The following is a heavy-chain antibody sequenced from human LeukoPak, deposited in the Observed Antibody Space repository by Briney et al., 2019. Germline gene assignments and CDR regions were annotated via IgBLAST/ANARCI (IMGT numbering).Heavy chain of an antibody. D-gene: IGHD5-24*01. Sequence: SETLSLTCTVSGGSISSYFWIWIRQSPGKGLEWIGYTYYSGGTGYNPSLKSRVTISVDTSKNQFSLKLRSVTAADTAVYYCARHVTISGPYDASDIWGQGTMVTVSP. CDR1: GGSISSYF. J-gene: IGHJ3*02. V-gene: IGHV4-59*08. CDR3: ARHVTISGPYDASDI. CDR2: TYYSGGT.